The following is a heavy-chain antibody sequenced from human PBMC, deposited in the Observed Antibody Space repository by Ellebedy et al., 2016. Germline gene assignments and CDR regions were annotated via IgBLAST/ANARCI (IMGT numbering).Heavy chain of an antibody. CDR1: GFTFSGYA. V-gene: IGHV3-21*04. J-gene: IGHJ4*02. CDR3: AKMAYDSSTLWGYYFDY. Sequence: GGSLRLSXAASGFTFSGYAMNWVRLAPGKGLEWVSSITATSFDINHADSVRGRFATSRDNANNLLYLQMNSLRAEDTAVYYCAKMAYDSSTLWGYYFDYWGQGTLVTVSS. CDR2: ITATSFDI. D-gene: IGHD3-22*01.